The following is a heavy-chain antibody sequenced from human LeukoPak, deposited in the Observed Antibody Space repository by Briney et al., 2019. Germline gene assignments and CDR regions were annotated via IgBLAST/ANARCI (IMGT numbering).Heavy chain of an antibody. CDR3: AGGSGSEGYYGMDV. D-gene: IGHD3-10*01. CDR1: GGTFSGYY. V-gene: IGHV4-34*01. J-gene: IGHJ6*02. Sequence: PSDTLSLTCAVSGGTFSGYYWRWIRQPPGKGLEWIGEINHSGSTNYSPSLKSRVTISVDTSKNQFSLKLSSVTAADTAVYYCAGGSGSEGYYGMDVWGQGTTVTVSS. CDR2: INHSGST.